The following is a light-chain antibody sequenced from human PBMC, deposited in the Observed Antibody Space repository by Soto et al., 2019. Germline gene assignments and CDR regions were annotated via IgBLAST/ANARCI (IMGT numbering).Light chain of an antibody. CDR1: QDFTTY. Sequence: DIQMTQSPSSLSASVGDIVTITCRASQDFTTYLNWYQQKPGNAPKLLIYAASTLQSGVPSRFSGSGSETDFTLTISSLRPEDFATYSCQQSYSTAWTFGQGTKVDIK. CDR3: QQSYSTAWT. V-gene: IGKV1-39*01. CDR2: AAS. J-gene: IGKJ1*01.